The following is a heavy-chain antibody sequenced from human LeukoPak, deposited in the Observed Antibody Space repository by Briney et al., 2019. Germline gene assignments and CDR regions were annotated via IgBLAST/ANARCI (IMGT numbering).Heavy chain of an antibody. D-gene: IGHD6-13*01. CDR3: ARWDPRIAQIDY. V-gene: IGHV4-31*03. CDR1: GGSISSGGYY. Sequence: SSETLSLTCTVSGGSISSGGYYWSWIRQHPGKGLEWIGYIYYSGSTYYNPSLKSRVTISVDTSKNQFSLKLSSVTAADTAVYYCARWDPRIAQIDYWGQGTLVTVSS. CDR2: IYYSGST. J-gene: IGHJ4*02.